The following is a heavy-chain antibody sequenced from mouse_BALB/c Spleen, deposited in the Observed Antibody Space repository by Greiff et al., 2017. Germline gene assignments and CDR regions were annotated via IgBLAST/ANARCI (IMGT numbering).Heavy chain of an antibody. Sequence: VMLVESGPGLVQPSQSLSITCTVSGFSLTSYGVHWVRQSPGKGLEWLGVIWSGGSTDYNAAFISRLSISKNNSKSQVFFKMNSLQADDTAIYYCASIYDYFDYWGQGTTLTVSS. V-gene: IGHV2-4-1*01. D-gene: IGHD2-3*01. J-gene: IGHJ2*01. CDR2: IWSGGST. CDR1: GFSLTSYG. CDR3: ASIYDYFDY.